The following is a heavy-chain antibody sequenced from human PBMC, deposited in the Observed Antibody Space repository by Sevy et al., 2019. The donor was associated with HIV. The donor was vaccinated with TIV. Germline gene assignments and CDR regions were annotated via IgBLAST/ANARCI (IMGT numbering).Heavy chain of an antibody. V-gene: IGHV4-34*01. D-gene: IGHD3-22*01. CDR3: ARGRYYYDSSAHTEGYFDY. CDR1: GGSFSGYY. CDR2: INHSGST. J-gene: IGHJ4*02. Sequence: SETLSLTCAVYGGSFSGYYWSWIRQPPGKGLEWIGEINHSGSTNYNPSLKCRVTISVDTSKNQFSLKLSSVTAADTAVYYCARGRYYYDSSAHTEGYFDYWGQGTLVTVSS.